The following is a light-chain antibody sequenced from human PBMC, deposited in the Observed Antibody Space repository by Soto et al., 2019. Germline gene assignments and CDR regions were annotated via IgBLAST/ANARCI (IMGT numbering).Light chain of an antibody. Sequence: DIQMTQSPSSLSASVGDRVTITCRASQSINSYLNWYQQKPGRAPNLLIHAASSLESGVPSRFSGGGSGTDFTLTISSLQPEDCATYYCQQTDGSPYTFGQGTRLEIK. J-gene: IGKJ2*01. V-gene: IGKV1-39*01. CDR1: QSINSY. CDR3: QQTDGSPYT. CDR2: AAS.